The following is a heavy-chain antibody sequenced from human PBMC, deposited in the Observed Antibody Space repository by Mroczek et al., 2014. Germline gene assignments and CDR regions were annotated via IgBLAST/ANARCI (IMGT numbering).Heavy chain of an antibody. Sequence: SGGGVVQPGRSLRLSCAASGFTFSSYGMHWVRQAPGKGLEWVAVISYDGSNKYYADSVKGRFTISRDNSKNTLYLQMNSLRAEDTAVYYCARGYDFWSGYQPFGFDPWGQGTLVTVSS. V-gene: IGHV3-30*03. CDR2: ISYDGSNK. CDR1: GFTFSSYG. D-gene: IGHD3-3*01. CDR3: ARGYDFWSGYQPFGFDP. J-gene: IGHJ5*02.